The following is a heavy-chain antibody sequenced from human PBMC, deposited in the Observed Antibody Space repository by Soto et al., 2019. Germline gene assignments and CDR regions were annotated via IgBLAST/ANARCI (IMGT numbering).Heavy chain of an antibody. Sequence: QVQLVQSGAEVKKPGSSVKVSCKASGGTFSSYAISWVRQAPGQGLEWMGGIIPIFGTANYAQKFQGRVTITADESTSTAYMELSSLRSEDTAVYYCARQPLYVATQYYYYGMDVWGQGTTVTVSS. V-gene: IGHV1-69*12. D-gene: IGHD5-12*01. J-gene: IGHJ6*02. CDR1: GGTFSSYA. CDR3: ARQPLYVATQYYYYGMDV. CDR2: IIPIFGTA.